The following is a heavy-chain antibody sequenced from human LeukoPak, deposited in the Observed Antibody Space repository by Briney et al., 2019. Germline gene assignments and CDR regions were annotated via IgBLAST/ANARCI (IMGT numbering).Heavy chain of an antibody. V-gene: IGHV4-59*01. CDR2: IFYIGST. CDR1: GVSISSYY. J-gene: IGHJ4*02. Sequence: SETLSLTGTVSGVSISSYYWSWIGQPPGKRLEWIGYIFYIGSTNYNPSLKSRVAISEDTSKNQFSLNLSSVTAADTAVYYCAGAAGGYYFDYWGQGSLVTVSS. D-gene: IGHD2-8*02. CDR3: AGAAGGYYFDY.